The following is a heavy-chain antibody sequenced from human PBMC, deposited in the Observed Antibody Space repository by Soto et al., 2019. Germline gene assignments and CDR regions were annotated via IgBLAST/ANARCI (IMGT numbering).Heavy chain of an antibody. CDR3: ARARTSSCPVGCWFDP. CDR2: IIPIFGTG. Sequence: QVQLVQSGAEVKKPGSSVKVSCKASGGTFSSYAISWVRQAPGQGLEWMGGIIPIFGTGNYAQKFQGRVMITADESTSTDYMELSRLRSEDTAVYYCARARTSSCPVGCWFDPWGQGTLVTVSS. V-gene: IGHV1-69*12. CDR1: GGTFSSYA. D-gene: IGHD2-15*01. J-gene: IGHJ5*02.